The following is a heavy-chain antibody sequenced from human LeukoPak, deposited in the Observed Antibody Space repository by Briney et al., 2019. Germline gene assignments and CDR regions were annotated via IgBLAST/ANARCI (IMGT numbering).Heavy chain of an antibody. CDR2: ISSSSSYI. CDR1: GFTFSSYC. J-gene: IGHJ4*02. V-gene: IGHV3-21*04. CDR3: AKRGAEVGATVAPGDY. D-gene: IGHD1-26*01. Sequence: GGSLRLSCAASGFTFSSYCMDWVRQTQGKGLEWVSSISSSSSYIYYADSVKGRFTISRDNAKNSLYLQMNSRRAEDTAVYYCAKRGAEVGATVAPGDYWGQGTLVTVSS.